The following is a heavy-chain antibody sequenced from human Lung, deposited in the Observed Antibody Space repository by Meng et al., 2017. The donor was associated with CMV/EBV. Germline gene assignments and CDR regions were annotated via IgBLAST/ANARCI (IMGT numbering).Heavy chain of an antibody. D-gene: IGHD2-15*01. Sequence: GGSLRLXCAASGFTFSSYGMHWVRQAPGKGLEWVAFIRYDGSNKYYADSVKGRFTISRDNSKNTLYLQMNSLRAEDTAVYYCSIYCSGGSCYSDAFDSWGQGXMVTVSS. CDR3: SIYCSGGSCYSDAFDS. CDR2: IRYDGSNK. V-gene: IGHV3-30*02. J-gene: IGHJ3*02. CDR1: GFTFSSYG.